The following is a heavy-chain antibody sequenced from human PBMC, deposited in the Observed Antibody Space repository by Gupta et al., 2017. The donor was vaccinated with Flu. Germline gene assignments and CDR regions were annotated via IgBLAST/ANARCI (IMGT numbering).Heavy chain of an antibody. D-gene: IGHD3-10*01. Sequence: EVQLVESGGGLVQPGGSLRLSCAASGFTFSSYSMNWVRQAPGKGLEWVSYISSSSSTIYYADSVKGRFTISRDNAKNSLYLQMNSLRDEDTAVYYCARDASTMVRGVIYLNYGMDVWGQGTTVTVSS. CDR3: ARDASTMVRGVIYLNYGMDV. CDR2: ISSSSSTI. CDR1: GFTFSSYS. V-gene: IGHV3-48*02. J-gene: IGHJ6*02.